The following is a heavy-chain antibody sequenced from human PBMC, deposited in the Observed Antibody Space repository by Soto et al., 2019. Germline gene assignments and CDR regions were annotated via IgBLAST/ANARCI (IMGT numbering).Heavy chain of an antibody. J-gene: IGHJ4*02. Sequence: GASVKVSCKASGGTFSSYTISWVRQAPGQGLEWMGRIIPIVGIRNFAQKFEGRVTMTTDTSTNTVFLELSSLKSDDTAVYYCARDRLRGYDSSGFYSWGQGTMVTVSS. CDR1: GGTFSSYT. V-gene: IGHV1-69*04. D-gene: IGHD3-22*01. CDR2: IIPIVGIR. CDR3: ARDRLRGYDSSGFYS.